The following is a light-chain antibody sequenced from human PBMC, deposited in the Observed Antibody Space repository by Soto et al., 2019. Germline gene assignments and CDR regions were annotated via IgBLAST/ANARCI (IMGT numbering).Light chain of an antibody. J-gene: IGLJ1*01. V-gene: IGLV2-14*03. CDR3: SSYTSSSTRV. CDR2: DVS. CDR1: SSDVGGYNY. Sequence: QSALTQPASVSGSPGQSITISCTGTSSDVGGYNYVSWYQQHPGKAPKLMIYDVSNRPSGVSNRFSGSKSGNTASLTISGLQADDEADYYCSSYTSSSTRVFGTGTKVTAL.